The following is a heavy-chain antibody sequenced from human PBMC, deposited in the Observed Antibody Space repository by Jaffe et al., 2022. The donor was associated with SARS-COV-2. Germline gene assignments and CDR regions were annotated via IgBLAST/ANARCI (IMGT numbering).Heavy chain of an antibody. V-gene: IGHV3-64D*09. CDR2: ISSNGGST. Sequence: EVQLVESGGGLVQPGGSLRLSCSASGFTFSSYAMHWVRQAPGKGLEYVSAISSNGGSTYYADSVKGRFTISRDNSKNTLYLQMSSLRAEDTAVYYCVKGSRVDIVVVVAAGGFDYWGQGTLVTVSS. D-gene: IGHD2-15*01. CDR1: GFTFSSYA. J-gene: IGHJ4*02. CDR3: VKGSRVDIVVVVAAGGFDY.